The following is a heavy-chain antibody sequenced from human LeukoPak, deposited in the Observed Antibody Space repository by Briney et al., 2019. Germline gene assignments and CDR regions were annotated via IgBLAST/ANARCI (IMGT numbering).Heavy chain of an antibody. CDR2: VKHEGIT. J-gene: IGHJ4*02. CDR1: GVSFSAYS. D-gene: IGHD6-13*01. V-gene: IGHV4-34*01. CDR3: ARGPRSWGSGSWPRDYFFDH. Sequence: PSETLSLTCSLSGVSFSAYSWSWIRQAPGKGLEWIGEVKHEGITNYNPSLKSRISTSVEASKNHFSLKLGSVTAADTAVYYWARGPRSWGSGSWPRDYFFDHWGQGTLCTVS.